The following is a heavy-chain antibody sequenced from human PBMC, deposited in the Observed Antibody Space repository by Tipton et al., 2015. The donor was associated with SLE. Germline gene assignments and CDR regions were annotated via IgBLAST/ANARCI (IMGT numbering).Heavy chain of an antibody. CDR1: GGSIRNLY. J-gene: IGHJ4*01. CDR2: ISDTGRS. Sequence: TLSLTCTVSGGSIRNLYWSWIRQSPGKGLEWIAFISDTGRSDYSPSLRSRVTISIDTSKNQFSLKLSSVTAADTAVYYCARDHTPYYDFWSGYPWADDFDYWGQGTLVTVSS. D-gene: IGHD3-3*01. V-gene: IGHV4-59*11. CDR3: ARDHTPYYDFWSGYPWADDFDY.